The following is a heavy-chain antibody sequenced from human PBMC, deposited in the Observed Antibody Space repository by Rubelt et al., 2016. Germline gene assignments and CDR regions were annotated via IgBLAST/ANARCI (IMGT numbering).Heavy chain of an antibody. V-gene: IGHV3-30*01. CDR2: DGSNK. Sequence: DGSNKYYADSVKGRFTISRDYSKNTLYLQMNSLRAEDTAVYYCARSGSAELYFDYWGQGTLVTVSS. CDR3: ARSGSAELYFDY. J-gene: IGHJ4*02. D-gene: IGHD1-14*01.